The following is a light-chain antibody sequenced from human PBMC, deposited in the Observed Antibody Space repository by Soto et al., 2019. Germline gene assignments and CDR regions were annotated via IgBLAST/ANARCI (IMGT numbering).Light chain of an antibody. V-gene: IGKV3-11*01. CDR1: QSVSSY. Sequence: EIVLTQSPATLSLSPGERATLSCRASQSVSSYLAWYQQKPGQAPRLLIYYASNRATGIPARFSGSGSGTDLTLTISSLEPEDFAVYYCQQRSNWPRLTFGGGTKVEI. CDR2: YAS. J-gene: IGKJ4*01. CDR3: QQRSNWPRLT.